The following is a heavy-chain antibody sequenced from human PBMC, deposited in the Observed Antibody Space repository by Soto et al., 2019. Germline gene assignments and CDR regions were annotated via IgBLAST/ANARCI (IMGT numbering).Heavy chain of an antibody. Sequence: LRLSCSASGFTFRSYAMHWVRQAPGKGLEYVSAISSSGGSTYYADSVKGRFTISRDNSKNTLYLQMSSLRAEDTAVYHCVRGSSSWYATNWFDPRGQGTLVTVSS. D-gene: IGHD6-13*01. CDR3: VRGSSSWYATNWFDP. V-gene: IGHV3-64D*06. CDR1: GFTFRSYA. J-gene: IGHJ5*02. CDR2: ISSSGGST.